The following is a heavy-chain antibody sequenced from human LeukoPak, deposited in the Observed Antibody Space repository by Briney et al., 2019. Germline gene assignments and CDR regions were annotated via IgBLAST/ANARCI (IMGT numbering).Heavy chain of an antibody. V-gene: IGHV3-7*01. Sequence: GGSLRLSCAASGFTFSSYWMSWVRQAPGKGLEWVANIKQDGSEKYYVDSVKGRFTISRDNAKNSLYLQMNSLRAEDTAVYYCARDLTYYDFWSGDIFGGEYYCDYWGQGTLVTVSS. CDR1: GFTFSSYW. J-gene: IGHJ4*02. D-gene: IGHD3-3*01. CDR3: ARDLTYYDFWSGDIFGGEYYCDY. CDR2: IKQDGSEK.